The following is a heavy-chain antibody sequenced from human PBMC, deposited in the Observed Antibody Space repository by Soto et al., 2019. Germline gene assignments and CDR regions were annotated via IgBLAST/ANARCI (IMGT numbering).Heavy chain of an antibody. Sequence: GASVKVSCKASGGTFSSYTISWVRQAPGQGLEWMGRIIPILGIANYAQKFQGRVTITADKSTSTAYMELSSLRSEDTAVYYCARDLISGGSGSYYNAKLDYWGQGTLVTVSS. CDR2: IIPILGIA. CDR1: GGTFSSYT. V-gene: IGHV1-69*04. CDR3: ARDLISGGSGSYYNAKLDY. D-gene: IGHD3-10*01. J-gene: IGHJ4*02.